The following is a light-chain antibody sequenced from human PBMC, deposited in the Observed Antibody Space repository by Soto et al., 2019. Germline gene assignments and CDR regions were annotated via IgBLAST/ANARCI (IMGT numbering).Light chain of an antibody. Sequence: EIVMTQSPATLSVSPGERATLSCRASQSVSSNLAWYQQKPGQAPRLLIYGASTRATGIPARFSGSGSGTEFTLTISSLHSEDFAVYYCQQYNNWPWTFGQGTKLEIK. J-gene: IGKJ1*01. CDR2: GAS. V-gene: IGKV3-15*01. CDR1: QSVSSN. CDR3: QQYNNWPWT.